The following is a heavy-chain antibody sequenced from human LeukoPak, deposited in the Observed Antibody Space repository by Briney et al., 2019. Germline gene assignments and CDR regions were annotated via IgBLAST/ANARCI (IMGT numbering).Heavy chain of an antibody. CDR1: GGSISSYY. D-gene: IGHD6-6*01. Sequence: SETLSLTCTVSGGSISSYYWSWIRQPAGKGLEWIGRIYTSGSTYYNPSLKSRVTISVDTSKNQFSLNLTSVTAADTAVDYCARAMSTAARLQTIIDYWGQGTLVTVSS. CDR3: ARAMSTAARLQTIIDY. CDR2: IYTSGST. V-gene: IGHV4-4*07. J-gene: IGHJ4*02.